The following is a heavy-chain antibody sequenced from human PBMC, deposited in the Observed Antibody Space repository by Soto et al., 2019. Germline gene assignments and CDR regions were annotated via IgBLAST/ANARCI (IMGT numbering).Heavy chain of an antibody. Sequence: GGPLRLSCAASGFTLSSYWMSWVRQAPGKGLEWVANIKQDGSEKYYVDSVKGRFTISRDNAKNSLYLQMNSLRAEDTAVYYCARDLDDFWSGYYAPYFDYWGQGTLVTVSS. D-gene: IGHD3-3*01. CDR3: ARDLDDFWSGYYAPYFDY. V-gene: IGHV3-7*01. J-gene: IGHJ4*02. CDR1: GFTLSSYW. CDR2: IKQDGSEK.